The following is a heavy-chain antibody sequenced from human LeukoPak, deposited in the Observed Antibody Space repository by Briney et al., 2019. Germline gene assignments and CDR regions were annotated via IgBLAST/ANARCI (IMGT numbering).Heavy chain of an antibody. CDR1: GYTFTSYY. V-gene: IGHV1-46*01. CDR2: INPSGGST. D-gene: IGHD3-10*01. CDR3: ARAQRMGRYSYYYGSGSLYSWFDP. J-gene: IGHJ5*02. Sequence: ASVKVSCKASGYTFTSYYMHWVRQAPGQGLEWMGIINPSGGSTSYAQKFQGRVTMTRDTSTSTVYMELSSLRSEDTAVYYCARAQRMGRYSYYYGSGSLYSWFDPWGQGTLVTVSS.